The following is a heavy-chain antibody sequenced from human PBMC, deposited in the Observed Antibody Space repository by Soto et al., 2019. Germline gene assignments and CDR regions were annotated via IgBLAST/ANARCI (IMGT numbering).Heavy chain of an antibody. CDR3: ARDDSGLSAFDI. CDR1: GVTFSSYT. J-gene: IGHJ3*02. CDR2: IIPILGIA. V-gene: IGHV1-69*04. Sequence: GASVKVSCKASGVTFSSYTISWVRQAPGQGLEWMGRIIPILGIANYAQKFQGRVTITADKSTSTAYMELSSLRSEDTAVYYCARDDSGLSAFDIWGQGTMVTVSS. D-gene: IGHD4-17*01.